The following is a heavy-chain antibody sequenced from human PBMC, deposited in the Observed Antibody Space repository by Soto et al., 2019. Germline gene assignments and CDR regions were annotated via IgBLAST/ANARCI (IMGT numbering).Heavy chain of an antibody. V-gene: IGHV3-23*01. CDR2: ITGGGENT. Sequence: EVQLLESGGGLVQPGGSLRLSCAASGFTFSSYAMSWVRQAPGKGLEWVSSITGGGENTHYADSVKGGFTISRDNSKNTLSLQMNSLRVDDTAVYQCAEGPIAVAAPINWFDPWGQGTLVTVSS. CDR1: GFTFSSYA. CDR3: AEGPIAVAAPINWFDP. J-gene: IGHJ5*02. D-gene: IGHD6-19*01.